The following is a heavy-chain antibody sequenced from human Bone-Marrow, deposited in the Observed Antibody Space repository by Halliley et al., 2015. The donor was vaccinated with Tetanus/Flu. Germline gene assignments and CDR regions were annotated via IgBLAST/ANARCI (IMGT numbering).Heavy chain of an antibody. D-gene: IGHD4-17*01. J-gene: IGHJ2*01. V-gene: IGHV4-59*01. CDR3: ARAADYGGNSYWYFDL. CDR2: GSP. Sequence: GSPNYNPPPKSRVTISVDPSKNQFSLKLSSVAAADTAVYYCARAADYGGNSYWYFDLWGRGTLVTVSS.